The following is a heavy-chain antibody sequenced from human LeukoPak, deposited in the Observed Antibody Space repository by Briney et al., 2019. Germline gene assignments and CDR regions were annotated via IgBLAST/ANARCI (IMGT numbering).Heavy chain of an antibody. D-gene: IGHD5-24*01. V-gene: IGHV4-59*01. CDR2: IYYSGNT. CDR3: ARESRRDGYKFDY. Sequence: EPLSITCSGTGGVITRYHWTSTRQPAGKRLVWTGHIYYSGNTNYNPSLKIRLTISVETSKNQFSLKLSSVTAADTAVYYCARESRRDGYKFDYWGQGTLVTVSS. J-gene: IGHJ4*02. CDR1: GGVITRYH.